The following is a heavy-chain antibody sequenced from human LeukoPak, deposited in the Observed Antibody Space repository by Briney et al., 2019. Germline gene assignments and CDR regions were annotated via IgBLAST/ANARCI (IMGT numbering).Heavy chain of an antibody. D-gene: IGHD3-10*01. CDR1: GFTFSSYA. CDR3: AKARPKYVMVRGVIRLDDSFDI. V-gene: IGHV3-23*01. J-gene: IGHJ3*02. Sequence: GGSLRLSCAASGFTFSSYAMSWVRQAPGKGLEWVSAISGSGGSTYYADSVKGRFTISRDNSKNTLYLQMNSLRAEDTAVYYCAKARPKYVMVRGVIRLDDSFDIWGQGTMVTVSS. CDR2: ISGSGGST.